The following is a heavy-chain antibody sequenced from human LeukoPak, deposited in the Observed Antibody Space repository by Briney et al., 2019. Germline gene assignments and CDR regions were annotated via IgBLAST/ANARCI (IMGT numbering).Heavy chain of an antibody. CDR2: ISSSSSYI. D-gene: IGHD6-13*01. Sequence: PGGSLRLSCAASGFTFSSYSMNWVRQAPGKGLEWVSSISSSSSYIYYADSVKGRFTISRDNAKNSLYLQMNSLRAEDTAVYYCARVGSPYYYYYYMDVWGKGTTVTVSS. CDR1: GFTFSSYS. CDR3: ARVGSPYYYYYYMDV. J-gene: IGHJ6*03. V-gene: IGHV3-21*01.